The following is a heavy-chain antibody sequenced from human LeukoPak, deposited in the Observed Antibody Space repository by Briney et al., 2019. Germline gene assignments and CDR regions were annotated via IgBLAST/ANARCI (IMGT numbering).Heavy chain of an antibody. D-gene: IGHD3-16*02. J-gene: IGHJ4*02. Sequence: GGSLRLSCAASGFTFSSYSMNWVRQAPGKGLEWVSYISSSSSTIYYADSVKGRFTISRDNSKNTLYLQMNSLRAEDTAVYYCARDGSGSYRYIFDSWGQGTLVTVSS. CDR2: ISSSSSTI. CDR3: ARDGSGSYRYIFDS. V-gene: IGHV3-48*01. CDR1: GFTFSSYS.